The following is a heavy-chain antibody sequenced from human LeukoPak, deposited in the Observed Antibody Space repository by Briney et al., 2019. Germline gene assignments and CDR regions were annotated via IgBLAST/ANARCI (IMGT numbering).Heavy chain of an antibody. J-gene: IGHJ3*02. CDR1: GGTFSSYT. CDR3: ARDWGVGGYSYGNAFDI. D-gene: IGHD5-18*01. V-gene: IGHV1-69*04. Sequence: EASVKVSCKASGGTFSSYTISWVRQAPGQGLEWMGRISPILGIANYAQKFQGGVTITADKSTSTAYMELSSLRSEDTAVYYCARDWGVGGYSYGNAFDIWGQGTMVTVSS. CDR2: ISPILGIA.